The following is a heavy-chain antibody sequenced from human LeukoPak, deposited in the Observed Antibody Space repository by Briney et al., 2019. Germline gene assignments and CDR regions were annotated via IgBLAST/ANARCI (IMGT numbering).Heavy chain of an antibody. CDR2: IYYSGST. J-gene: IGHJ4*02. Sequence: PLETLSLTCTVSGGSISSYYWTWIRQPPGKGLEWIGYIYYSGSTNYNPSLKSRVTISVDTSKNQFSLKLTSVTAADTAVYYCARGVNSGYFDYCGQGTLVTVSS. CDR3: ARGVNSGYFDY. D-gene: IGHD1-26*01. V-gene: IGHV4-59*01. CDR1: GGSISSYY.